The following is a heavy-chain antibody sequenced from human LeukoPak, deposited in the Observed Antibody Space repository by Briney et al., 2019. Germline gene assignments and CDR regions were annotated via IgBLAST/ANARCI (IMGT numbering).Heavy chain of an antibody. CDR3: ARGMGFGVVIPYYYMDV. J-gene: IGHJ6*03. V-gene: IGHV1-69*13. Sequence: SVKVSCKASGGTFGSYTLSWVRQTPGQGLEWMGGIVPLLDALNYAPKFHDRITISADESTSTAYMELRSLRSDDTAVYYCARGMGFGVVIPYYYMDVWGKGTTVTVSS. CDR1: GGTFGSYT. D-gene: IGHD3-3*01. CDR2: IVPLLDAL.